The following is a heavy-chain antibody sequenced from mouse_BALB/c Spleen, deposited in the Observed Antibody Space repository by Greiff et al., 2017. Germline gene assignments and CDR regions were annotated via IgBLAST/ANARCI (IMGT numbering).Heavy chain of an antibody. J-gene: IGHJ3*01. D-gene: IGHD2-13*01. CDR1: GFTFSSYA. CDR2: ISSGGSYT. V-gene: IGHV5-9-4*01. Sequence: EVKLMESGGGLVKPGGSLNLSCAASGFTFSSYAMSWVRQSPEKRLEWVAEISSGGSYTYYPDTVTGRLTITRDNAKNTLYLEMSRLRSEDTAMYYCARDEADWTRFAYWGQGTLVTVSA. CDR3: ARDEADWTRFAY.